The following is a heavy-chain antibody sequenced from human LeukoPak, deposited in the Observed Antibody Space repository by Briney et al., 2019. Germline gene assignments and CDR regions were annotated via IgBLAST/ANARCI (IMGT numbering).Heavy chain of an antibody. Sequence: PGGSLRLSRAASRFTFSSYAMSSVRQAPGKELEWVSAMSGSGGSTYYADSVKGRFTISRNNAKNSLYLQMNGLRAEDTAVYYCARSGRGVDSFYFYMDVWGKGTTVTVSS. V-gene: IGHV3-23*01. J-gene: IGHJ6*03. CDR1: RFTFSSYA. D-gene: IGHD3-10*01. CDR2: MSGSGGST. CDR3: ARSGRGVDSFYFYMDV.